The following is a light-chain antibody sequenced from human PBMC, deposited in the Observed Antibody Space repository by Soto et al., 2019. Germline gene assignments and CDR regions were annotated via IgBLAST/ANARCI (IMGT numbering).Light chain of an antibody. CDR2: DAS. CDR3: QQRSTGPPLS. V-gene: IGKV3-11*01. Sequence: EIVLTQSPATLSLSPGERATLSCRARQSIGSHLAWYQQQPGQAPRLLIHDASSRATGIPARFSGSGSGTDFTLTISSLEPEDFAVYYCQQRSTGPPLSFGVGTKVDIK. J-gene: IGKJ4*01. CDR1: QSIGSH.